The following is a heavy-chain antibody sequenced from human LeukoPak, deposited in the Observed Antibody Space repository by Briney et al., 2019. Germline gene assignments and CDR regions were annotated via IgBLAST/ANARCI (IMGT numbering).Heavy chain of an antibody. V-gene: IGHV4-39*01. D-gene: IGHD3-3*01. Sequence: PSETLSLTCTVSGGSISSSSYYWGWIRQPPGKGLEWIGSIYYSGSTYYNPSLKSRVTISVDTSKHQFSLKLSSVTAADTAVYYCARTYYDFWSGSGAIWGQGTMVTVSS. J-gene: IGHJ3*02. CDR3: ARTYYDFWSGSGAI. CDR2: IYYSGST. CDR1: GGSISSSSYY.